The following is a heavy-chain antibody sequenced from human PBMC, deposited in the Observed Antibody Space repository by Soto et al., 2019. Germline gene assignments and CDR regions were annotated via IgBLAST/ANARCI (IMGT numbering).Heavy chain of an antibody. CDR3: ARGPRGLYHHEY. CDR1: GFTFSGDW. V-gene: IGHV3-74*01. CDR2: INMDGTST. Sequence: EVQLVESGGGVVQPGGSLRLSCVASGFTFSGDWMHWVRQAAGKGLMWVSCINMDGTSTNYADSVKGRFTISRDNAKNTLYLQMNSLRVDDTAVYYCARGPRGLYHHEYWGQGALVTVS. D-gene: IGHD2-2*01. J-gene: IGHJ4*02.